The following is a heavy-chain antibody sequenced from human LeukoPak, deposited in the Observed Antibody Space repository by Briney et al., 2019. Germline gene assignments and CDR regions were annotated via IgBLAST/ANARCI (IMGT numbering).Heavy chain of an antibody. V-gene: IGHV3-7*01. J-gene: IGHJ4*02. CDR3: ARAMVRGVKIFDY. CDR2: IKQDGSEK. D-gene: IGHD3-10*01. Sequence: GGSLRLSCAASGFTFSSYWMSWVRQAPGKGLEWVANIKQDGSEKYYVDSVKGRFTISRDNAKKSLYLQMNSLRAEDTAVYYCARAMVRGVKIFDYWGQGTLVTVSS. CDR1: GFTFSSYW.